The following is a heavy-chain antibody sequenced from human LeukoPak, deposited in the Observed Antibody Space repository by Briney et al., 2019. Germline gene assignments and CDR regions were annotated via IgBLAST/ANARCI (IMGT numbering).Heavy chain of an antibody. CDR3: ARSEYSYGADAFDI. V-gene: IGHV4-59*01. CDR2: VDDSGST. D-gene: IGHD5-18*01. Sequence: SETLSLTCSVSGGSISNFYWSWVRQSPGKGLEWIGYVDDSGSTSYNPSLKSRVSISIDPSKNQFSLRLRSVAAADTAVYYCARSEYSYGADAFDIWGQGTMVTVSS. CDR1: GGSISNFY. J-gene: IGHJ3*02.